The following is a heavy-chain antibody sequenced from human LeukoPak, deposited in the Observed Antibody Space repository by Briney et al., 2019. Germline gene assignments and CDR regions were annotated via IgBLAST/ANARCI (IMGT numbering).Heavy chain of an antibody. CDR1: GGTFSSYA. CDR3: ARDANYYDSSGYQQTDAFDI. J-gene: IGHJ3*02. CDR2: IIPIFGTA. V-gene: IGHV1-69*06. D-gene: IGHD3-22*01. Sequence: GSPVKVSCKASGGTFSSYAISWVRQAPGQGLEWMGGIIPIFGTANYAQKFQGRVTITADKSTSTAYMELSSLRSEDTAVYYCARDANYYDSSGYQQTDAFDIWGQGTMVTVSS.